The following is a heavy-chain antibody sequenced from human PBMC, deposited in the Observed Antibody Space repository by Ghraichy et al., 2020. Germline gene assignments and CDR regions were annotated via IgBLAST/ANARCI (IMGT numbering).Heavy chain of an antibody. CDR1: GASISSYY. J-gene: IGHJ3*02. CDR3: ARPVLDYYDSSGWASDI. Sequence: SETLSLTCTVSGASISSYYWSWIRQPAGKGLEWIGRIYTSGSTNYNPSLKSRVTMSVDTSKNQFSLKLSSVTAADTAVYYCARPVLDYYDSSGWASDIWGQGTMVTVSS. D-gene: IGHD3-22*01. V-gene: IGHV4-4*07. CDR2: IYTSGST.